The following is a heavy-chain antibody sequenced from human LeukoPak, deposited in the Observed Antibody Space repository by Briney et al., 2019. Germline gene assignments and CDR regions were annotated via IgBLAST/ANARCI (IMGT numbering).Heavy chain of an antibody. D-gene: IGHD4-17*01. V-gene: IGHV1-69*05. Sequence: SVKVSCKTSGGTFNNSAISWVRQAPGLGLEWLGGIMPLFGTAGYAQKFQGRVTITKDESTRTVYLELTSLTSDDTAVYYCARDVHGDYGSGWFDPWGQGTLVSVSS. CDR1: GGTFNNSA. CDR3: ARDVHGDYGSGWFDP. CDR2: IMPLFGTA. J-gene: IGHJ5*02.